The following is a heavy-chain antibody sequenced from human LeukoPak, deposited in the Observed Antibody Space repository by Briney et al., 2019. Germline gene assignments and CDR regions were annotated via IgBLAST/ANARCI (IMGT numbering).Heavy chain of an antibody. CDR1: GFTFNDCW. D-gene: IGHD3-3*01. Sequence: GGSLRLSCAASGFTFNDCWLSWVRQAPGKGLEWVAVISYDGSNKYYADSVKGRFTISRDNSKNTLYLQMNSLRAEDTAVYYCARWALGGYDFWSGYSTDYFDYWGQGTLVTVSS. CDR2: ISYDGSNK. CDR3: ARWALGGYDFWSGYSTDYFDY. J-gene: IGHJ4*02. V-gene: IGHV3-30-3*01.